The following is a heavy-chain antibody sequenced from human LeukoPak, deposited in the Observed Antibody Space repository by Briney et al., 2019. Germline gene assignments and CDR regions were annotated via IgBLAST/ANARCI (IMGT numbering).Heavy chain of an antibody. D-gene: IGHD2-2*01. CDR2: IYYSGST. Sequence: SETLSLTCTVSGGSISSSSYYWGWIRQPPGKGLEWIGSIYYSGSTYYNPSLKSRVTISVDTSKNQFSLKLSSVTAADTAVYYCARHASLGYCSSTSCRLDAFDIWGQGTMVTVSS. CDR1: GGSISSSSYY. CDR3: ARHASLGYCSSTSCRLDAFDI. J-gene: IGHJ3*02. V-gene: IGHV4-39*01.